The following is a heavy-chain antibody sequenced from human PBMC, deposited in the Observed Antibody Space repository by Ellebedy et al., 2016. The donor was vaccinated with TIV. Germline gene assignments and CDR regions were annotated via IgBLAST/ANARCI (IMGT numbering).Heavy chain of an antibody. CDR3: ARAGPRNYYGMDV. Sequence: GESLKISXAASGFTFSSYAMHWVRQAPGKGLEWVAVISYDGSNKYYADSVKGRFTISRDNSKNTLYLQMNSLRAEDTAVYYCARAGPRNYYGMDVWGQGTTVTVSS. CDR2: ISYDGSNK. V-gene: IGHV3-30-3*01. CDR1: GFTFSSYA. J-gene: IGHJ6*02.